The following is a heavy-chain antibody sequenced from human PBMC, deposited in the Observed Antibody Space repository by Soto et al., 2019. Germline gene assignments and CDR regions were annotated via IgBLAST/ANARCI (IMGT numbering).Heavy chain of an antibody. Sequence: QLQLQESGSGLVKPSQTLSLTCAVSGGSISSGGYSWSWIRQPPGKGLEWIGYIYHSGSTYYNPSLKSRVTISVDRSKNQFSLKLSSVTAADTAVYYCARRISGGSAGDWFDPWGQGTLVTVSS. J-gene: IGHJ5*02. CDR3: ARRISGGSAGDWFDP. D-gene: IGHD5-12*01. CDR2: IYHSGST. V-gene: IGHV4-30-2*01. CDR1: GGSISSGGYS.